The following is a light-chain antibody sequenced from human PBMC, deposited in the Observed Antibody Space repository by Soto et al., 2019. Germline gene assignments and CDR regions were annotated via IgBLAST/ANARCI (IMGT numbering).Light chain of an antibody. V-gene: IGKV1-8*01. J-gene: IGKJ1*01. CDR3: QQSYSTPT. Sequence: AIRMTQSPSSLSASTGDKVTITCRASQGISSYLAWYQQKPGKAPKLLIYAASSLQSGVPSRFSGSGSGTDFTLTISSLQPEDFATYYCQQSYSTPTFGQGTKVDIK. CDR2: AAS. CDR1: QGISSY.